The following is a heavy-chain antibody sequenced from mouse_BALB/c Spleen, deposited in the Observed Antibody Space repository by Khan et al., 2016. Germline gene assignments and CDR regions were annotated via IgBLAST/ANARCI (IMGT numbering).Heavy chain of an antibody. Sequence: EVELVESGGGLVQPGGSLRLSCATSGFTFTDYYMSWVRQPPGKALEWLGFIRNKANGYTTEYSASVKGRFTISRDNSQSILYLQMNTLRAEDSATYYCARVWSYAMDYWGQRTSVTVSS. D-gene: IGHD1-1*02. V-gene: IGHV7-3*02. J-gene: IGHJ4*01. CDR1: GFTFTDYY. CDR3: ARVWSYAMDY. CDR2: IRNKANGYTT.